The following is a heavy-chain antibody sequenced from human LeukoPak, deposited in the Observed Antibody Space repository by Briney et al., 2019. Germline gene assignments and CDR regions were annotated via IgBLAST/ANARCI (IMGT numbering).Heavy chain of an antibody. V-gene: IGHV3-69-1*01. J-gene: IGHJ3*02. D-gene: IGHD1-26*01. CDR2: ISSSSYI. Sequence: GGSLRLSCAASGFTFSNAWMSWVRQAPGKGLEGVSSISSSSYIYYADSVKGRFTISRDNAKNSLYVQMNSLRAEDKAVYYCARQISGSYSTPIDAFDIWGQGTMVTVSS. CDR1: GFTFSNAW. CDR3: ARQISGSYSTPIDAFDI.